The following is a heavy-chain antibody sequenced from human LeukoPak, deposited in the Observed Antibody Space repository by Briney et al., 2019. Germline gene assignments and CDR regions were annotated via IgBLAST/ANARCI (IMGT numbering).Heavy chain of an antibody. CDR1: GFTFSSYG. V-gene: IGHV3-33*01. J-gene: IGHJ6*02. D-gene: IGHD3-3*01. Sequence: GGSLRLSCAASGFTFSSYGMHWVRQAPGKGLEWVAVIWYDGSKKYYADSVKGRFTISRDYSKNTLYLQMNSLRAEDTAVYYCARGITIFGVALYGMDVWGQGTTVTVSS. CDR2: IWYDGSKK. CDR3: ARGITIFGVALYGMDV.